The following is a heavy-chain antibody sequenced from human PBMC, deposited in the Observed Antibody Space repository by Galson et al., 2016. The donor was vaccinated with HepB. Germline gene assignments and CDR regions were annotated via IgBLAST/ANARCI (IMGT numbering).Heavy chain of an antibody. Sequence: SLRLSCAASGLTFTNYWIHWVRQAPGKGLVWVSGINNDGSSTYYADSVKGRFTISRDNAKNTLYLQMNSLRAEDTAVYYCGSVFEYWGQGTLVAVSS. CDR2: INNDGSST. V-gene: IGHV3-74*01. CDR1: GLTFTNYW. CDR3: GSVFEY. J-gene: IGHJ4*02.